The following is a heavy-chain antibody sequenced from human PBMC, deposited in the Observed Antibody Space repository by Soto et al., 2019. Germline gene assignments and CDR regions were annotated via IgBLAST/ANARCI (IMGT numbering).Heavy chain of an antibody. CDR3: ARATDYYDSSGFLQGMDV. Sequence: PSETLSLTCTVSGGSISSYYWSWIRQPPGKGLEWIGYIYYSGSTNYNPSLKSRVTISVDTSKNQFSLKLSSVTAADTAVYYCARATDYYDSSGFLQGMDVWGQGTKVTVSS. CDR1: GGSISSYY. CDR2: IYYSGST. J-gene: IGHJ6*02. D-gene: IGHD3-22*01. V-gene: IGHV4-59*01.